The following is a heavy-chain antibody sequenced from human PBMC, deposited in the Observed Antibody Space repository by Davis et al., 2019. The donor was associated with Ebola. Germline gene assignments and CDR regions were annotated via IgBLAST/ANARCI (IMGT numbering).Heavy chain of an antibody. Sequence: GESLKISCAASGFTFGDYAMHWVRQAPGKGLQWVAVIWDDGSNKYYAGSVKGRFTISRDNSKNTLHLQMNSLRVEDTAIYYCAKDTSNVWFDVWGQGTMVTVSS. CDR3: AKDTSNVWFDV. V-gene: IGHV3-33*06. D-gene: IGHD6-19*01. CDR1: GFTFGDYA. J-gene: IGHJ3*01. CDR2: IWDDGSNK.